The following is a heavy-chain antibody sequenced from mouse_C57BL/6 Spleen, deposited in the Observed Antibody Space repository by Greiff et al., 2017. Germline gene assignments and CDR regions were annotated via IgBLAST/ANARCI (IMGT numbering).Heavy chain of an antibody. Sequence: QVQLQQSGTELVKPGASVKLSCKASGYTFTSYWMHWVKQRPGQGLEWIGNINPSNGGTNYNEKFKSKATLTVDKSSSTAYMQLSSLTSEDSAVYYCARDLMSNYYAMDYWGQGTSVTVSS. V-gene: IGHV1-53*01. D-gene: IGHD2-5*01. J-gene: IGHJ4*01. CDR2: INPSNGGT. CDR1: GYTFTSYW. CDR3: ARDLMSNYYAMDY.